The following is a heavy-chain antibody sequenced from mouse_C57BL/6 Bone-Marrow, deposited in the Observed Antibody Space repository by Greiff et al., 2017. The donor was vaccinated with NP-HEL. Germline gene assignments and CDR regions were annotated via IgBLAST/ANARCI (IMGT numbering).Heavy chain of an antibody. CDR3: TTDYGSHMDY. CDR2: IDPENGDT. Sequence: EVQLQQSGAELVRPGASVKLSCTASGFNIKDDYMHWVKQRPEQGLEWIGWIDPENGDTEYASKFQGKATITADTSSNTAYLQLSSLTSEDTAVYYCTTDYGSHMDYGGQGTSVTVSA. CDR1: GFNIKDDY. V-gene: IGHV14-4*01. J-gene: IGHJ4*01. D-gene: IGHD1-1*01.